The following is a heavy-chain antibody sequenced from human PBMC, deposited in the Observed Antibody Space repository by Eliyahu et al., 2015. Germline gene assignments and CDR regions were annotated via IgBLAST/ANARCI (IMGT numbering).Heavy chain of an antibody. Sequence: QVQLVESGGGVVQPGGSLRLSCATSGFTFSTSGMHWVRQAPGKGLEGVAFIRYDANNKYYADSVKGRFTISRDNSKNTLYLQMNSLRAEDTAVYYCAKPDDTWGQGTLVTVSS. CDR2: IRYDANNK. V-gene: IGHV3-30*02. J-gene: IGHJ5*02. D-gene: IGHD1-14*01. CDR3: AKPDDT. CDR1: GFTFSTSG.